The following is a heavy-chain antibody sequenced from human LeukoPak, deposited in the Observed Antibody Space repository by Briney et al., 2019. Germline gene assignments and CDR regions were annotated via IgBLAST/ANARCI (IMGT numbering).Heavy chain of an antibody. J-gene: IGHJ4*02. D-gene: IGHD3-9*01. CDR1: GYSFTRYY. CDR3: ARSRSRYFDWLYQRDY. CDR2: INPSGGST. Sequence: ASVKVSCKASGYSFTRYYMHWGRQAPGRGLEWMGIINPSGGSTSYAQKFQGRVTMTRDTSTSTVYMELSGLRSEDTAVYYCARSRSRYFDWLYQRDYWGQGTLVTVSS. V-gene: IGHV1-46*01.